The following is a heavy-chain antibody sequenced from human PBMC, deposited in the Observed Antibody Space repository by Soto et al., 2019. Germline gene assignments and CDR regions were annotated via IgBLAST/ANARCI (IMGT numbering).Heavy chain of an antibody. CDR1: GFTFSSYA. V-gene: IGHV3-30-3*01. CDR2: ISYDGSNK. Sequence: PRLSCAASGFTFSSYAMHWVRQAPGKGLEWVAVISYDGSNKYYADSVKGRFTISRDNSKNTLYLQMNSLRAEDTAVYYCARDVESGSSQYYYYYYGMDVWGQGTTVTIP. J-gene: IGHJ6*02. CDR3: ARDVESGSSQYYYYYYGMDV. D-gene: IGHD1-26*01.